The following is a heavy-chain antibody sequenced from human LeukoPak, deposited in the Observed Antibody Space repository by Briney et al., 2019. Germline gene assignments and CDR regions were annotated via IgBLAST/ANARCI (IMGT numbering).Heavy chain of an antibody. Sequence: PGGPLRLSCAACGFTVSTNYLSWVRQAPGKGLEWVSVIYGGGATHYADSVKGRFTISRDNSKNTLYLQMNSLRDEDTAVYYCARGVTTYYKDPFGNWGQGTLVIVSS. CDR2: IYGGGAT. J-gene: IGHJ4*02. CDR3: ARGVTTYYKDPFGN. CDR1: GFTVSTNY. D-gene: IGHD3-22*01. V-gene: IGHV3-66*01.